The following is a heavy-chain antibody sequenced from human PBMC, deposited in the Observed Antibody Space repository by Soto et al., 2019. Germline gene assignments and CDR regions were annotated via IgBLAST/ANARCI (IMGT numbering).Heavy chain of an antibody. CDR2: ISYSGST. J-gene: IGHJ4*02. D-gene: IGHD1-26*01. Sequence: SETLSLTCTVSGASITTYYWSWIRQPPGKGLEWIGYISYSGSTDYNPSLKSRVTISFDASKNQISLQVRSATAADAAVYYCARSEATGLDYCGQGTLVT. CDR3: ARSEATGLDY. CDR1: GASITTYY. V-gene: IGHV4-59*01.